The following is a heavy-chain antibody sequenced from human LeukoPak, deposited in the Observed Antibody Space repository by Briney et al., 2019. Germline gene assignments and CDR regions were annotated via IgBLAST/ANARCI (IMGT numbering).Heavy chain of an antibody. CDR3: ARDRRRYSSGWYPIDY. CDR1: GYTFTSYD. D-gene: IGHD6-19*01. J-gene: IGHJ4*02. CDR2: INPSGGST. Sequence: ASVTVSFKASGYTFTSYDINWVRQAPGQGLGWMGIINPSGGSTSYAQKFQGRVTMTRDTSTSTVYMELSSLRSEDTAVYYCARDRRRYSSGWYPIDYWGQGTLVTVSS. V-gene: IGHV1-46*01.